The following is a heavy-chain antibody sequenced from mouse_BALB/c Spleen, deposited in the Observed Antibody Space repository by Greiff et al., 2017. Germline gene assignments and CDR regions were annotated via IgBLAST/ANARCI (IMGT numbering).Heavy chain of an antibody. CDR2: ISSGGSYT. CDR3: AREGVRRAMDY. Sequence: EVQVVESGGGLVKPGGSLKLSCAASGFTFSSYAMSWVRQSPEKRLEWVAEISSGGSYTYYPDTVTGRFTLSRDNAKNTLYLEMSSLRSEDTAMYYCAREGVRRAMDYWGQGTSVTVSS. CDR1: GFTFSSYA. V-gene: IGHV5-9-4*01. J-gene: IGHJ4*01. D-gene: IGHD2-14*01.